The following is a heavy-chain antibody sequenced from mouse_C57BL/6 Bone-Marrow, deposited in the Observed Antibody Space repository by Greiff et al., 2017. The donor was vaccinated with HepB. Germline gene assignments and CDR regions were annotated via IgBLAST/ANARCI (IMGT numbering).Heavy chain of an antibody. CDR2: INPYNGGT. Sequence: VQLQQSGPVLVKPGASVKMSCKASGYTFTDYYMNWVKQSHGKSLEWIGVINPYNGGTSYNQKFKGKATLTVDKSSSTAYMELNSLTSEDSAVYYYARKGLITTVVAPYFDVWGTGTTVTVSS. CDR3: ARKGLITTVVAPYFDV. CDR1: GYTFTDYY. V-gene: IGHV1-19*01. D-gene: IGHD1-1*01. J-gene: IGHJ1*03.